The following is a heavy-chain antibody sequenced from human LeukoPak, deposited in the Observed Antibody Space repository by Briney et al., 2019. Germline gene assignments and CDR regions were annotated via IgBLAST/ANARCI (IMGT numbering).Heavy chain of an antibody. V-gene: IGHV4-59*01. Sequence: SETLSLTCTVSGGSISSYYWSWIRQPPGKGLDWIGYMYYSGSTSYNPSLRSRVPMSVATSKNQFSLKLTSVTAADTAIYYCARTIIEPRRSYSMDVWGKGTTVTVSS. J-gene: IGHJ6*03. CDR2: MYYSGST. CDR3: ARTIIEPRRSYSMDV. CDR1: GGSISSYY. D-gene: IGHD6-6*01.